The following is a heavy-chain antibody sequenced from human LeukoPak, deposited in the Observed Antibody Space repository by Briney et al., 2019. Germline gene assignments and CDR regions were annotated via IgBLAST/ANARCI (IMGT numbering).Heavy chain of an antibody. CDR2: IYHSGST. CDR1: GGSISSGGYS. Sequence: SQTLSLTCAVSGGSISSGGYSWSWIRQPPGKGLEWTGYIYHSGSTYYNPSLKSRVTISVDRSKNQFSLKLSSVTAADTAVYYCARGSYCGGDCWDYWGQGPLVTVSS. J-gene: IGHJ4*02. V-gene: IGHV4-30-2*01. D-gene: IGHD2-21*02. CDR3: ARGSYCGGDCWDY.